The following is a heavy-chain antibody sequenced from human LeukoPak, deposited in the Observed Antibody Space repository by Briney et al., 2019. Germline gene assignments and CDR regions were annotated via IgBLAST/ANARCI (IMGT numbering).Heavy chain of an antibody. CDR3: ARARGGYVLDS. D-gene: IGHD2-15*01. CDR1: EFTSSGDW. CDR2: LKNDGSSA. J-gene: IGHJ4*02. Sequence: GGSLRLSCAASEFTSSGDWMHWVRQAPGKGLVWVARLKNDGSSAEYANSAQGRFIISRDNGRNTVFLQMDSLRGDDTAIYYGARARGGYVLDSWGRGTQVIVSS. V-gene: IGHV3-74*03.